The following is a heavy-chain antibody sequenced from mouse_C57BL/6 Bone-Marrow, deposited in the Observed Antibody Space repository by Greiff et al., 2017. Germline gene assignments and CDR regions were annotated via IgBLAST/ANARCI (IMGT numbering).Heavy chain of an antibody. D-gene: IGHD2-3*01. CDR2: IYPGSGST. V-gene: IGHV1-55*01. CDR3: ARFGRWLLRGFAY. CDR1: GYTFTSYW. Sequence: QVQLQQPGAELVKPGASVKMSCKASGYTFTSYWITWVKQRPGQGLEWIGDIYPGSGSTNYNEKFKSKATLTVDTSSSTAYMQLSSLTSEDSAVYYCARFGRWLLRGFAYWGQGTLVTVSA. J-gene: IGHJ3*01.